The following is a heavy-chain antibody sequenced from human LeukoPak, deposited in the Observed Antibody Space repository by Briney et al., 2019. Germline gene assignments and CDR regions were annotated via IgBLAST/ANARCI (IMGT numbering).Heavy chain of an antibody. V-gene: IGHV1-69*02. CDR2: IIPILGIA. Sequence: ASVKVSCKASGGTFSSYTISCVRQAPGQGLEWMGRIIPILGIANYAQKFQGRVTITRNTSISTAYMELSSLRSEDTAVYYCARGAVGATHWGQGTLVTVSS. CDR1: GGTFSSYT. D-gene: IGHD1-26*01. CDR3: ARGAVGATH. J-gene: IGHJ4*02.